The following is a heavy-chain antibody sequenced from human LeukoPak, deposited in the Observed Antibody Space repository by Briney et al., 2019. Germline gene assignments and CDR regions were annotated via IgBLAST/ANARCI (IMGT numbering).Heavy chain of an antibody. CDR1: GYTFTGYY. D-gene: IGHD2-15*01. CDR3: ARAGRSCSGGSCYYIY. CDR2: INPNSGGT. J-gene: IGHJ4*02. V-gene: IGHV1-2*06. Sequence: ASVKASCKASGYTFTGYYMHWVRQAPGQGLEWMGRINPNSGGTNYAQKFQGRVTMTRDTSISTAYMELSRLRSDDTAVYYCARAGRSCSGGSCYYIYWGQGTLVTVSS.